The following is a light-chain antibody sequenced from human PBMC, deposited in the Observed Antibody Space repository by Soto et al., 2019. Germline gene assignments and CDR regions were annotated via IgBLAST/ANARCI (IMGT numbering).Light chain of an antibody. J-gene: IGKJ1*01. Sequence: EIVLMQSPGTLSLSPGERATLSCRASQSVSSTYLAWYQQKPGQAPRLLIYGVSSRATGIPDRFSGSGSGTDFTLTISRLEPEDFAVYYCQQYGSSSWTFGQGTKVEIK. CDR3: QQYGSSSWT. V-gene: IGKV3-20*01. CDR2: GVS. CDR1: QSVSSTY.